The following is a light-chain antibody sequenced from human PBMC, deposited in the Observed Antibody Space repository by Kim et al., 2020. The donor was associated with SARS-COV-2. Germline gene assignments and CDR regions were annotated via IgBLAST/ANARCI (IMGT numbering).Light chain of an antibody. V-gene: IGLV3-19*01. J-gene: IGLJ2*01. CDR1: SPRSYY. Sequence: VALGQTVSIKCQGDSPRSYYTTWYQQKPGQATILVTYGKNSRPTGIPDRYSGSSSGNTASLTITGNRAGDEADYYCNARDSNDNVVFGGGTQLTVL. CDR3: NARDSNDNVV. CDR2: GKN.